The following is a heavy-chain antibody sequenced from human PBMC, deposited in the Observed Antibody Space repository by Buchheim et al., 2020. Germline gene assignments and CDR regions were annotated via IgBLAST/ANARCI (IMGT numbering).Heavy chain of an antibody. CDR1: EFDFTTYG. Sequence: VQLVESGGGVVQPGRSLRLSCAASEFDFTTYGMHWVRQAPGRGLEWVAFISYDENSKFYADSVKGRFTISRDNSKDILYLQMNGLRGEDTAVYYCVKDRSYVPNFYFDSWGQGT. CDR2: ISYDENSK. D-gene: IGHD3-16*01. CDR3: VKDRSYVPNFYFDS. V-gene: IGHV3-30*18. J-gene: IGHJ4*02.